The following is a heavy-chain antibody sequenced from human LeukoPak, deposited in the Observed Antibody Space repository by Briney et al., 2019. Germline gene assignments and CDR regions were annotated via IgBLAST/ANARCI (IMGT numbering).Heavy chain of an antibody. CDR3: AKDSYGSGSYLFDY. CDR2: ISGSGGST. CDR1: GFTFSSYA. V-gene: IGHV3-23*01. J-gene: IGHJ4*02. Sequence: GGSPRLSCAASGFTFSSYAMSWVRQAPGKGLEWVSAISGSGGSTYYADSVKGRFTISRDNSKNTLYLQMNSLRAEDTAVYYCAKDSYGSGSYLFDYWGQGTLVTVSS. D-gene: IGHD3-10*01.